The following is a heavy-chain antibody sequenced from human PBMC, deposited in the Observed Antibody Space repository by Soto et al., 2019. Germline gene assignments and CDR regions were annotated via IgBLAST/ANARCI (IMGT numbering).Heavy chain of an antibody. CDR2: IHYSGST. V-gene: IGHV4-31*03. CDR3: ARASVVAATKSGAFDI. D-gene: IGHD2-15*01. J-gene: IGHJ3*02. CDR1: GGSISSGGYY. Sequence: PSETLSLTCTVSGGSISSGGYYWSWIRQHPGKGLEWIGYIHYSGSTYYNPSLKSRVTISVDTSKNQFSLKLSSVTAADTAVYYCARASVVAATKSGAFDIWGQGTMVTVSS.